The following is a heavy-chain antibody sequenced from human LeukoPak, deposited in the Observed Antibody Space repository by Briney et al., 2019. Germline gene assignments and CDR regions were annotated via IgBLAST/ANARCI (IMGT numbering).Heavy chain of an antibody. D-gene: IGHD6-6*01. CDR3: AKSLEYSSSSGSFDP. V-gene: IGHV3-23*01. J-gene: IGHJ5*02. Sequence: PGGSLRLSCAASGFTFSSYAMSWVRQAPGKGLEWVSLISGSGGSTYYADSVKGRFTISRDNSKNTLYLQMNSLRAEDTAVYYCAKSLEYSSSSGSFDPWGQGTLVTVSS. CDR2: ISGSGGST. CDR1: GFTFSSYA.